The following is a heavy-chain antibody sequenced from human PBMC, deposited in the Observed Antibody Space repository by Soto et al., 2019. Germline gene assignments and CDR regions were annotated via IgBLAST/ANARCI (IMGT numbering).Heavy chain of an antibody. CDR2: IWYDGSNK. D-gene: IGHD2-2*01. Sequence: GGSLRLSCAASGFPFSSYGMHWVRTAPGKGLEWVAVIWYDGSNKYYADSVKGRFTISRDNSKNTLYLQMNSLRAEDTAVYYCARNYQLSRTGYYGMDVWGQGTTVTVSS. CDR1: GFPFSSYG. CDR3: ARNYQLSRTGYYGMDV. V-gene: IGHV3-33*01. J-gene: IGHJ6*02.